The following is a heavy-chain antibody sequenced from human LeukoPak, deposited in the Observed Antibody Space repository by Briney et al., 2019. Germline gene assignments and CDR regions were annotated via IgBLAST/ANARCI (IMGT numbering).Heavy chain of an antibody. CDR3: ARETVVVPAAMVLYYYGMDV. V-gene: IGHV1-18*01. Sequence: ALVKVSCKASGYTFTSYGISWVRQAPGQGLEWMGWISAYNGNTNYAQKLQGRVTMTTDTSTSTAYMELRSLRSDDTAVYYCARETVVVPAAMVLYYYGMDVWGQGTTVTVSS. D-gene: IGHD2-2*01. CDR2: ISAYNGNT. J-gene: IGHJ6*02. CDR1: GYTFTSYG.